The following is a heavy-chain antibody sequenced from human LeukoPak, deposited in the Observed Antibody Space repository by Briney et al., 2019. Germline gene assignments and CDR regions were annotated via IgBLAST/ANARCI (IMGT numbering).Heavy chain of an antibody. D-gene: IGHD4-23*01. Sequence: KPSETLSLTCTVSGGSISSGSYYWSWIRQPAGKGLEWIGRIYTSGSTNYNPSLKSRVTISVDTSKNLFSLKLSSVTAADTAVYYCARVEFYGGNYPFDLWGRGTLVTVSS. V-gene: IGHV4-61*02. CDR1: GGSISSGSYY. J-gene: IGHJ2*01. CDR3: ARVEFYGGNYPFDL. CDR2: IYTSGST.